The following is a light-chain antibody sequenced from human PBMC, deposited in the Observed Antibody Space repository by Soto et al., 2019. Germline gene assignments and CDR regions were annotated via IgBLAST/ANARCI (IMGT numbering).Light chain of an antibody. CDR3: QQYNNWPPT. V-gene: IGKV3-15*01. J-gene: IGKJ5*01. CDR1: QGVTTN. CDR2: DVS. Sequence: EIVMTQSPATLSVSPGERATLSCRAGQGVTTNFAWYQQKSGQSPRLLIYDVSIRATGVPARFSGTGSETDFTLTISGLQSEDSAVYFCQQYNNWPPTFGQGTRLEIK.